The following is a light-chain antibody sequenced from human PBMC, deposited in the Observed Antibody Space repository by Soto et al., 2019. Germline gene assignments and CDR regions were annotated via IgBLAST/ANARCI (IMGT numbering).Light chain of an antibody. CDR3: MQARQPPYT. V-gene: IGKV2-28*01. CDR2: VGS. J-gene: IGKJ2*01. CDR1: QSLLHSNGYNF. Sequence: DIVMTQSPPTLPVTPGEPASISCRSSQSLLHSNGYNFLDWYLQKPGQSPQLLIYVGSNRPSGVPDRFSGIGSGTDFTLKISRVEAEDVGIYYRMQARQPPYTFGQGTNLEIK.